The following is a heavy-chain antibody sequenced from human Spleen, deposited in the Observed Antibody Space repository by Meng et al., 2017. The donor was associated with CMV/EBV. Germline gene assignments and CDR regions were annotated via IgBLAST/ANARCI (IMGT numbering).Heavy chain of an antibody. D-gene: IGHD4/OR15-4a*01. CDR2: INPIFGTA. J-gene: IGHJ4*02. CDR1: GGTFITYA. Sequence: SVKVSCKASGGTFITYAILWVRQAPGQGLEWMGGINPIFGTANYAQKFPGRVSITTDESTTTAYMELSSLRSEDTAVYYCASELTYGGRDYWGQGTLVTVSS. CDR3: ASELTYGGRDY. V-gene: IGHV1-69*05.